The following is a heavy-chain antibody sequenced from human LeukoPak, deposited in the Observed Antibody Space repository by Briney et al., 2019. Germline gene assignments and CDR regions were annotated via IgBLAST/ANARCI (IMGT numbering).Heavy chain of an antibody. Sequence: SETLSLTCTVSGGSISSYFWSWIRQPPGKGLEWIGYIYYSGSTNYNPSLKSRVTISVDTSKNQFSLKLRSVTAADTAVYYCARVTGYVIEDNFDYWGQGTLVTVSS. D-gene: IGHD2-15*01. CDR3: ARVTGYVIEDNFDY. CDR2: IYYSGST. J-gene: IGHJ4*02. V-gene: IGHV4-59*01. CDR1: GGSISSYF.